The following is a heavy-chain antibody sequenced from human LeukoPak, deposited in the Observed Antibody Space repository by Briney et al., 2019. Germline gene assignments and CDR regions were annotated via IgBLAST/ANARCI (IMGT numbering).Heavy chain of an antibody. CDR1: GLTFSIYA. J-gene: IGHJ4*02. D-gene: IGHD6-19*01. Sequence: PGRSLRLSCAASGLTFSIYAMHWVRQAPGKGLEWVAVISYDGSNKYYADSVKGRFTISRDNSKNTLYLQMNSLRAEDTAVYYCAKAFEQWLEYYFDYWGQGTLVTVSS. CDR3: AKAFEQWLEYYFDY. V-gene: IGHV3-30*04. CDR2: ISYDGSNK.